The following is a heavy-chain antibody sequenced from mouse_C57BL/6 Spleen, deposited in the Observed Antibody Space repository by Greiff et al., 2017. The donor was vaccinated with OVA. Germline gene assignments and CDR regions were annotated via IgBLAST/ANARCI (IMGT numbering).Heavy chain of an antibody. CDR3: ARDDPTTVDYAMDY. CDR2: IYPRSGNT. CDR1: GYTFTSYG. V-gene: IGHV1-81*01. Sequence: QVQLQQSGAELARPGASVKLSCKASGYTFTSYGISWVKQRTGQGLEWIGEIYPRSGNTYYNEKFKGKATLTADKSSSTAYMELRSLTSEDSAVYFCARDDPTTVDYAMDYWGQGTSVTVSS. D-gene: IGHD1-1*01. J-gene: IGHJ4*01.